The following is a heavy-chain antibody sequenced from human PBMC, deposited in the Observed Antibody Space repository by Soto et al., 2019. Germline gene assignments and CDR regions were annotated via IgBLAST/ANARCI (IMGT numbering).Heavy chain of an antibody. CDR3: AKGGSEATSYCYYGIDV. Sequence: HPGGSLRLSCPVSGFTFSNYAISWVRQAPGKGLEWVSIISGGGDSTYYADSVKGRFTISRDNSKNTLYLQMNSVRAEDTAVYYCAKGGSEATSYCYYGIDVWGQGTTVTVSS. D-gene: IGHD5-12*01. J-gene: IGHJ6*02. V-gene: IGHV3-23*01. CDR1: GFTFSNYA. CDR2: ISGGGDST.